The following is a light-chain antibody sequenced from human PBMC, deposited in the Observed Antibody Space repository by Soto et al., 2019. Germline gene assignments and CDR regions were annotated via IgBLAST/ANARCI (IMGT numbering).Light chain of an antibody. V-gene: IGLV2-14*03. CDR3: SSYTSSSTLEV. J-gene: IGLJ1*01. CDR1: SSDVGGYNY. Sequence: QSALTQPASVSGSPGQSITISCTGTSSDVGGYNYVSWYQQHPGKAPKLMICDVSNRPSGVSNRFSGSKSGNTASLTISGLQAEDEADYYCSSYTSSSTLEVFGTGTKPPS. CDR2: DVS.